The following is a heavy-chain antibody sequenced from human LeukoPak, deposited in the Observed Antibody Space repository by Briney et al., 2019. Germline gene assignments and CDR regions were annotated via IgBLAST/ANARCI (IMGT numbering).Heavy chain of an antibody. D-gene: IGHD5-12*01. CDR3: AKGAYDYVEIAYFDY. Sequence: GGSLRLSCVASGFSFSNYAMNWVRQAPGKGLEWVSLIIGSSGSTFYADSVKGRFTISRDKSKNTLYLQMNSLRTEDTAVYYCAKGAYDYVEIAYFDYWGQGSLVTVSS. V-gene: IGHV3-23*01. J-gene: IGHJ4*02. CDR1: GFSFSNYA. CDR2: IIGSSGST.